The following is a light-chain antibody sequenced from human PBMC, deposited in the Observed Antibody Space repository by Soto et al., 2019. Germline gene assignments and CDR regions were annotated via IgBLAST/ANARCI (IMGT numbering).Light chain of an antibody. CDR2: DVN. CDR1: SSEVGGYDY. V-gene: IGLV2-14*01. CDR3: SSYTGSSTFV. J-gene: IGLJ1*01. Sequence: QSVLTQPASVSGSPGQSITISCTGTSSEVGGYDYVSWYQQLPGKAPKLLIYDVNNRPSGVSHRFSGSKSGNTASLTISGLQAEDEADYYRSSYTGSSTFVFGTGTKVTVL.